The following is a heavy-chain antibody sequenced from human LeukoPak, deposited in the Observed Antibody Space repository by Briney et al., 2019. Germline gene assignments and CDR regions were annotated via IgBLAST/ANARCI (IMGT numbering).Heavy chain of an antibody. J-gene: IGHJ4*02. V-gene: IGHV1-2*02. D-gene: IGHD3-3*01. CDR2: INPNSGGT. CDR1: GYTFTGYY. CDR3: ARLTYYDFWSGPPEDY. Sequence: ASVKVSCKASGYTFTGYYMHWVRQAPGQGLEWMGWINPNSGGTNYAQKFQGRVTMTRDTSISTAYMELSRLRSDDTAVYYCARLTYYDFWSGPPEDYWGQGTLVTVSS.